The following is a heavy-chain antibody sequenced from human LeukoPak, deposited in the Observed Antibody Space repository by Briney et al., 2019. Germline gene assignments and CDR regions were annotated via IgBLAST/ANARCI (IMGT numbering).Heavy chain of an antibody. V-gene: IGHV3-21*04. J-gene: IGHJ5*02. Sequence: PGGSLRLSCAASGFTFSSYWMNWVRQAPGKGLEWVSSISSSSNKIYYADLMKGRFTISRDNAKNSLYLQMNSLRAEDTAVYYCARGLYYYASGSYSLPNWFDPWGQGTLVTVSS. CDR1: GFTFSSYW. CDR3: ARGLYYYASGSYSLPNWFDP. D-gene: IGHD3-10*01. CDR2: ISSSSNKI.